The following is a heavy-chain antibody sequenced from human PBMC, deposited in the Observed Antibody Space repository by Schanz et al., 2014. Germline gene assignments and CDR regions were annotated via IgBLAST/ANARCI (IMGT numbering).Heavy chain of an antibody. J-gene: IGHJ3*02. CDR3: AKGRFGELSAFDI. CDR1: GFTFSSYA. D-gene: IGHD3-10*01. Sequence: VQLVESGGGVVQPGRSLRLSCAASGFTFSSYAMSWVRQAPGKGLVWVSRINGDGSNTNYADSVKGRFTISRDNAKNTLYLQMNTLRAEDTAVDCCAKGRFGELSAFDIWGQGTMVTVSS. CDR2: INGDGSNT. V-gene: IGHV3-23*04.